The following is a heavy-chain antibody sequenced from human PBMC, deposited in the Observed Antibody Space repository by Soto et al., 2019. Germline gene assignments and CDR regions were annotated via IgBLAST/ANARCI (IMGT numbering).Heavy chain of an antibody. CDR3: ANIKLGYCSGGSCLAHIPKYYFDY. V-gene: IGHV3-23*01. Sequence: GGSLRLSCAASGSTFSDFAMSWVRQAPGKGLEWVSTLSNGGTSTYYADSVKGRFTISRDNSKNTLYLQMNSLRAEDTAVYYCANIKLGYCSGGSCLAHIPKYYFDYWGQGTLVTVSS. CDR1: GSTFSDFA. J-gene: IGHJ4*02. D-gene: IGHD2-15*01. CDR2: LSNGGTST.